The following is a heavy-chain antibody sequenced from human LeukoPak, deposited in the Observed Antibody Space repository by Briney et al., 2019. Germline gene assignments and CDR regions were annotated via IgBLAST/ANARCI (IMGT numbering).Heavy chain of an antibody. CDR3: ARGGTEASSGDY. CDR2: INPNSGGT. Sequence: ASVKVSCKASGYTFTADFMHWVRQAPGQGLEWMGRINPNSGGTNYAQKFQGRVTMTRDTSITTAHMDLSRLTYDDTAVYYCARGGTEASSGDYWGQGTLVTVSS. CDR1: GYTFTADF. J-gene: IGHJ4*02. V-gene: IGHV1-2*06. D-gene: IGHD3-10*01.